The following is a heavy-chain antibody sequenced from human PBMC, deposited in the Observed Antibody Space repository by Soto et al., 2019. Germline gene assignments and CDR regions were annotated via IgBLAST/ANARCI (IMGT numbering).Heavy chain of an antibody. V-gene: IGHV1-69*06. J-gene: IGHJ6*02. CDR1: GFTFNGYG. CDR3: ARVRDPHLDHYGLDV. Sequence: VQLVQSGAEVKNAGSSVRVSCKTSGFTFNGYGIHGVRQAPGQGLEWMGGLIPIYDEPNYAQKFTGRVTITADKSTATVYLELNSLRSEDTAVYFCARVRDPHLDHYGLDVWGQGTTVTVSS. CDR2: LIPIYDEP.